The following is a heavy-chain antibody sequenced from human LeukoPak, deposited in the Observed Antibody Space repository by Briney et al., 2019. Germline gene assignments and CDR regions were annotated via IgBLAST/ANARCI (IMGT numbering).Heavy chain of an antibody. V-gene: IGHV4-59*01. CDR1: GDSISGYY. J-gene: IGHJ4*02. CDR2: IYYSGST. CDR3: ARLSLKVLEWSPTKGRETHYFDY. D-gene: IGHD3-3*01. Sequence: SETLSLTCTVSGDSISGYYWSWIRQPPGKGLEWIGYIYYSGSTNYNPSLKSRVTISVDTSKNQFSLRLSSVTAADTAVYYCARLSLKVLEWSPTKGRETHYFDYWGQGTLVTVSS.